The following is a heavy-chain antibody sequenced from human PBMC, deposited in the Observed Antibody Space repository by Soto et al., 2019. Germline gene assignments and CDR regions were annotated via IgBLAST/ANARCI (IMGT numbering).Heavy chain of an antibody. CDR3: ARKDSSRAFDH. D-gene: IGHD3-22*01. V-gene: IGHV5-10-1*01. CDR2: IDPSDSQT. Sequence: GESLKISCKGSGYSFAGYWITWVRQKPGKGLEWMGRIDPSDSQTYYSPSFRGHVTISATKSITTVFLQRSSLRASDTAMYYCARKDSSRAFDHWGQGTLVRVYS. CDR1: GYSFAGYW. J-gene: IGHJ4*02.